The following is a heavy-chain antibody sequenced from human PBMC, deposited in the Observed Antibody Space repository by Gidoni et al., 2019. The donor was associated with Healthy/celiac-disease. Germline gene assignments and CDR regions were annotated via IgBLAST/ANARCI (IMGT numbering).Heavy chain of an antibody. V-gene: IGHV3-7*03. J-gene: IGHJ4*02. CDR3: AREDDFWSGYFFDY. CDR1: GFTFSSYW. CDR2: IKQEGSEK. Sequence: EVQLVESGGGLVQPGGSLRLSCAASGFTFSSYWMSWVRQAPGKGLEWVANIKQEGSEKYYVDSVKGRFTISRDNAKNSLYLQMNSLRAEDTAVYYCAREDDFWSGYFFDYWGQGTLVTVSS. D-gene: IGHD3-3*01.